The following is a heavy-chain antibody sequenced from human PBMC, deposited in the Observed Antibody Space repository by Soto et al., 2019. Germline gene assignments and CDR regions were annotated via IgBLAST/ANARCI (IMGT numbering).Heavy chain of an antibody. V-gene: IGHV4-34*01. CDR1: GGSFSGYY. Sequence: TSETLSLTCAVYGGSFSGYYWSWIRQPPGKGLEWIGEINHSGSTNYNPSLKSRVTISVDTSKNQFSLKLTSVTAADTAVYYCARAPRVAAGTGRSAFDIWGQGTMVTVSS. CDR3: ARAPRVAAGTGRSAFDI. J-gene: IGHJ3*02. D-gene: IGHD6-13*01. CDR2: INHSGST.